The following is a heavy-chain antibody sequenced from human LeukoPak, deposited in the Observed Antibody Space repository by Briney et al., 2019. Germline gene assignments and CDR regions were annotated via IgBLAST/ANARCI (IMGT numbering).Heavy chain of an antibody. J-gene: IGHJ4*02. CDR2: INWNGGST. Sequence: GGSLRLSCAASGFTFDDYGMSWVRQAPGKGLGWVSGINWNGGSTGYADSVKGRFTISRGNAKNSLYLQMNSLRAEDTALYYCARGYYGSGSYYTFDYWGQGTLVTVSS. D-gene: IGHD3-10*01. CDR1: GFTFDDYG. CDR3: ARGYYGSGSYYTFDY. V-gene: IGHV3-20*04.